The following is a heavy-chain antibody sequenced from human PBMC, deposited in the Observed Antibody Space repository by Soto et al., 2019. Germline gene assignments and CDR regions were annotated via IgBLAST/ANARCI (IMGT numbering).Heavy chain of an antibody. CDR3: ARGGGTIFGVVITLSRRRGWFDP. J-gene: IGHJ5*02. D-gene: IGHD3-3*01. CDR2: INPSGGST. CDR1: GYTFTSYY. V-gene: IGHV1-46*01. Sequence: ASVKVSCKASGYTFTSYYMHWVRQAPGQGLEWMGIINPSGGSTSYAQKFQGRVTMTRDTSTSTVYMELSSLRSEDTAVYYCARGGGTIFGVVITLSRRRGWFDPWGQGTLVTVS.